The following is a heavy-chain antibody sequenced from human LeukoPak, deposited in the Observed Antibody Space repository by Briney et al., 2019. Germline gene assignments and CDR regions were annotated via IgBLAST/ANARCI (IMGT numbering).Heavy chain of an antibody. CDR3: ARDQDSLNYYDSSGPTH. CDR1: GYTFTSYD. V-gene: IGHV1-8*03. CDR2: MNPNSGNT. Sequence: ASVKVSCKASGYTFTSYDINWVRQATGQGLEWMGWMNPNSGNTGYAQKFQGRVTITRNTSISTAYMELSSLRSEDTAVYYCARDQDSLNYYDSSGPTHWGQGTLVTVSS. D-gene: IGHD3-22*01. J-gene: IGHJ4*02.